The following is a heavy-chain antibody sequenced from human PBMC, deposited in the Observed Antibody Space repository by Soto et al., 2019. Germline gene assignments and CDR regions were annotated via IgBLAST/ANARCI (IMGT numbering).Heavy chain of an antibody. D-gene: IGHD3-22*01. CDR1: GFTFSSYA. Sequence: PGGSLRLSCAASGFTFSSYAMHWVRQAPGKGLEWVAVISYDGSNKYYADSVKGRFTISRDNSKNTLYLQMNSLRAEDTAVYYCARVLLYYDGFDSCVHVTLVTVSP. CDR2: ISYDGSNK. J-gene: IGHJ4*01. CDR3: ARVLLYYDGFDS. V-gene: IGHV3-30-3*01.